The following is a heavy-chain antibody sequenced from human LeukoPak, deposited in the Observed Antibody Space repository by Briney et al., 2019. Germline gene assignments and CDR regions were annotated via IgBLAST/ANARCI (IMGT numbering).Heavy chain of an antibody. CDR1: GYTFTGYY. CDR2: INPNSGGT. Sequence: VASVKVSCKASGYTFTGYYMHWVRQAPGQGLEWMGWINPNSGGTNYAQKCQGRVTMTRDTSISTAYMELSRLRSDDTAVYYCAKGQYQLPKVELGFDPWGQGTLVTVSS. J-gene: IGHJ5*02. V-gene: IGHV1-2*02. CDR3: AKGQYQLPKVELGFDP. D-gene: IGHD2-2*01.